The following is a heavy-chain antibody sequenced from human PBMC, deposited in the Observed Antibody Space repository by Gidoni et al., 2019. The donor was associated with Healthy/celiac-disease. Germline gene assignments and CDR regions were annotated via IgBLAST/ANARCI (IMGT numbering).Heavy chain of an antibody. CDR1: GGSISSYY. CDR2: IYTSGST. J-gene: IGHJ5*02. D-gene: IGHD6-19*01. Sequence: VQLQESGPGLVQPSETLSLPCPVSGGSISSYYWSWIRQPAGKGLEWIGRIYTSGSTNYNPSLKSRVTMSVDTSKIQFSLKLSSVTAADTAVYYCARGSGIAVVGDWFDPWGQGTLVTVSS. V-gene: IGHV4-4*07. CDR3: ARGSGIAVVGDWFDP.